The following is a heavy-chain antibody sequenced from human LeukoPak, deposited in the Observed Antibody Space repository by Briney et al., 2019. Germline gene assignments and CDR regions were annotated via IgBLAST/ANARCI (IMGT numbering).Heavy chain of an antibody. CDR3: AKDGQNIAARRGPLDY. Sequence: GGSLRLSCAASGFTFSSYGMHGVRQAPGKGLEWVAVISYDGSNKYYADSVKGRFTISRDNSKNTLYLQMNSLRAEDTAVYYCAKDGQNIAARRGPLDYWGQGTLVTVSS. V-gene: IGHV3-30*18. CDR2: ISYDGSNK. D-gene: IGHD6-6*01. J-gene: IGHJ4*02. CDR1: GFTFSSYG.